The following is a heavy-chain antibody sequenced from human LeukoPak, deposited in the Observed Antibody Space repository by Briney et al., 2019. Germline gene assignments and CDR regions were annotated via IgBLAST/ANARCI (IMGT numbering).Heavy chain of an antibody. Sequence: ASAKVFCKASGYTFTGYYMHWVRQAPGQGLEWMGWINPNSGGTNYAQKFQGRVTMTRDTSISTAYMELSRLRSDDTAVYYCARGVHVWGSYRYFDYWGQGTLVTVSS. D-gene: IGHD3-16*02. V-gene: IGHV1-2*02. CDR2: INPNSGGT. CDR3: ARGVHVWGSYRYFDY. CDR1: GYTFTGYY. J-gene: IGHJ4*02.